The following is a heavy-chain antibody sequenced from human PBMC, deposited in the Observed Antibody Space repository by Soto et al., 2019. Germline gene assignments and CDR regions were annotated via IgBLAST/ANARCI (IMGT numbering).Heavy chain of an antibody. CDR1: GFTFTNYW. J-gene: IGHJ4*02. CDR3: ARDIGWNLFDY. Sequence: EVQLVESGGGLVQSGGSLRLSCAASGFTFTNYWMTWVRQAPGKEMERVANIKQDGNEKYYLDSVRGLFTISRDNAKNSLYRQMNSLRAEDTAVYYCARDIGWNLFDYWGQGSMVTVSS. V-gene: IGHV3-7*01. D-gene: IGHD1-1*01. CDR2: IKQDGNEK.